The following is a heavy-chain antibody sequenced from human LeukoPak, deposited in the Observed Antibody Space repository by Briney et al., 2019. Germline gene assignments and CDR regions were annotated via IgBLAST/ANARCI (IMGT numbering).Heavy chain of an antibody. D-gene: IGHD2-2*02. CDR1: GYTFTGYY. CDR2: INPNSGGT. J-gene: IGHJ4*02. CDR3: ASTSGYCSSTSCYRGDFEDY. V-gene: IGHV1-2*06. Sequence: ASVKVSCKASGYTFTGYYIHWVRQAPGQGLEWMGRINPNSGGTNYAQKFQGRVTMTRDTSISTAYMELSRLRSDDTAVYYCASTSGYCSSTSCYRGDFEDYWGQGTLVTVSS.